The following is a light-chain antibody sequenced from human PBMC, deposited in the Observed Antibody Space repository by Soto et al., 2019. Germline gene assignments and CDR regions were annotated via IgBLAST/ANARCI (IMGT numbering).Light chain of an antibody. Sequence: EIVWTQSPGTLSLSPGERATLSCRASQSVRSSYLAWYQQTPGQTPRLLIYAASSRATGIPDRFSGSGSGTDFTLTISRLEPEDFAVYYCQQYGSSPLTFGGRTKVDIK. J-gene: IGKJ4*01. V-gene: IGKV3-20*01. CDR1: QSVRSSY. CDR2: AAS. CDR3: QQYGSSPLT.